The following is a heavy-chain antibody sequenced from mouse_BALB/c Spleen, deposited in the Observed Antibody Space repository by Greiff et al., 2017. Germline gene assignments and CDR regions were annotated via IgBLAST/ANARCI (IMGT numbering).Heavy chain of an antibody. CDR2: INPGSGGT. CDR1: GYAFTNYL. Sequence: QVQLQQSGAELVRPGTSVKVSCKASGYAFTNYLIEWVKQRPGQGLEWIGVINPGSGGTNYNEKFKGKATLTADKSSSTAYMQLSSLTSDDSAVYFCARGILYGNLYFDYWAKAPLSQSPQ. V-gene: IGHV1-54*01. CDR3: ARGILYGNLYFDY. J-gene: IGHJ2*01. D-gene: IGHD2-1*01.